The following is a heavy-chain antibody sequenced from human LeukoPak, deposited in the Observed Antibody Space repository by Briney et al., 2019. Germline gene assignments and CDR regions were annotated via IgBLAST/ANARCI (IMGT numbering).Heavy chain of an antibody. J-gene: IGHJ4*02. CDR2: IYTSGNT. CDR3: ARVTTGGYYNC. V-gene: IGHV4-61*02. Sequence: SETLSLTCTVSGGSISSGSYYWSWIRQRAGKGLEWIGRIYTSGNTNYNPSLKSRVTISVNTSKNQFSLKLSSVTAADTAVYYCARVTTGGYYNCWGQGTLVTVSS. CDR1: GGSISSGSYY. D-gene: IGHD3-22*01.